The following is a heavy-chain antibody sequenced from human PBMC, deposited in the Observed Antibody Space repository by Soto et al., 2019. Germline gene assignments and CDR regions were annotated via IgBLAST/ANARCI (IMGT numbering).Heavy chain of an antibody. D-gene: IGHD3-16*01. CDR3: AHIPNYYQYDSFDP. Sequence: QITLKESGPTLVKPTQTLTLTCTFSGFSRTTRGVGVGWIRQPPGKALECLALIYWDDDKRYSPSLQSRLSITKDTSKNQVLLTMTNVDPVDTATYYCAHIPNYYQYDSFDPWGQGTLVSVSS. CDR1: GFSRTTRGVG. CDR2: IYWDDDK. J-gene: IGHJ5*02. V-gene: IGHV2-5*02.